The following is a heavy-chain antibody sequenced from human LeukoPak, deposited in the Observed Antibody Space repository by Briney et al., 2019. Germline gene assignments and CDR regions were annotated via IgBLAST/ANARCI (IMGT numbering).Heavy chain of an antibody. CDR1: GFTFSSYG. Sequence: GGSLRLSCAASGFTFSSYGLTFSSYAMSWVRQAPGKGLEWVSYISSSGSTIYYADSVKGRFTISRDNAKNSLYLQMNSLRAEDTAVYYCAREGVVEAEGCFDYWGQGTLVTVSS. V-gene: IGHV3-48*03. CDR2: ISSSGSTI. CDR3: AREGVVEAEGCFDY. J-gene: IGHJ4*02. D-gene: IGHD2-15*01.